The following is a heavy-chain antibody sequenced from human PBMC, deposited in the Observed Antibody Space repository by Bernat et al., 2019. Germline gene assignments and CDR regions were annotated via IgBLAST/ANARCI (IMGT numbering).Heavy chain of an antibody. V-gene: IGHV3-9*01. CDR2: IDYNGGST. Sequence: EVQLVESGGGLVQPGRSLRLSCAVSGFSFDDYALHWVQQAPGKGLEWVSSIDYNGGSTAYADSVKGRFTISRDNAKNSLYLQMNSLRPEDTGLYYCAKDRSHYYYYGMDVWGQGTTVTVSS. CDR3: AKDRSHYYYYGMDV. D-gene: IGHD3-16*01. J-gene: IGHJ6*02. CDR1: GFSFDDYA.